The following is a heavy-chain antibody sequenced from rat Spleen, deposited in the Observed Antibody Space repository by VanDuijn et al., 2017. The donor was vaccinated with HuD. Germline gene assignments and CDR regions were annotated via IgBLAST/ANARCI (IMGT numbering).Heavy chain of an antibody. D-gene: IGHD1-12*02. Sequence: QVQLKESGPGLVQPSQTLSLTCTVAGFSLISYNVHWVRQPTGKGLEWMGVIWTGGTTDYSSALKSRLSISRETSRSQVFLKMNSLQTEDTAMYFCARNYYDGSYYFSFFDYWGQGVMVTVSS. CDR3: ARNYYDGSYYFSFFDY. V-gene: IGHV2-30*01. CDR1: GFSLISYN. CDR2: IWTGGTT. J-gene: IGHJ2*01.